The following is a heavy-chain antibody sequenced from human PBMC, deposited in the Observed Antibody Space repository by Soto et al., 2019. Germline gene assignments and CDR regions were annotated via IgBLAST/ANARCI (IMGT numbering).Heavy chain of an antibody. CDR2: IHGSAGGA. D-gene: IGHD2-21*02. CDR3: AKDAVSANGEWDWFDP. J-gene: IGHJ5*02. Sequence: GGSLRLSCAASGFTVSSYAMTWVRQDPGKGLEWVSSIHGSAGGAYYSDSVKGRFTVSRADSQKTLFLQMTSLRVDDTAIYYCAKDAVSANGEWDWFDPWGQGILVTVSS. V-gene: IGHV3-23*01. CDR1: GFTVSSYA.